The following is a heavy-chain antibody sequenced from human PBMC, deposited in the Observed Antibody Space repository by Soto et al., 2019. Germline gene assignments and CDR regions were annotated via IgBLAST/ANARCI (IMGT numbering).Heavy chain of an antibody. CDR3: ARGGSGSYFFYYYGMDV. Sequence: GASVKVSCKASGYTFTSYDINWVRQATGQGLEWMGWMNPNSGNTGYAQKFQGGVTMTRNTSISTAYMELSSLRSEDTAVYYCARGGSGSYFFYYYGMDVWGQGTTVTVSS. CDR1: GYTFTSYD. CDR2: MNPNSGNT. V-gene: IGHV1-8*01. J-gene: IGHJ6*02. D-gene: IGHD1-26*01.